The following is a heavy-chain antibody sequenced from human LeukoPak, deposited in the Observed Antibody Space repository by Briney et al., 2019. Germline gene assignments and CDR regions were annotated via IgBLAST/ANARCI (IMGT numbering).Heavy chain of an antibody. V-gene: IGHV4-61*02. CDR3: ARGSARYDSNWFDP. Sequence: NASETLSLTCTVSGYSISSGYYWGWIRQPAGKGLEWIGRIYTSGSTNYNPSLKSRVTISVDTSKNQFSLKLSSVTAADTAVYYCARGSARYDSNWFDPWGQGTLVTVSS. D-gene: IGHD3-3*01. CDR2: IYTSGST. CDR1: GYSISSGYY. J-gene: IGHJ5*02.